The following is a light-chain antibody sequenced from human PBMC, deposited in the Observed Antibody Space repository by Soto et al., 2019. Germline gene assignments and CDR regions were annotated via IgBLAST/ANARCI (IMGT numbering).Light chain of an antibody. CDR2: AAS. CDR1: QSISSY. Sequence: DIQMTQSPSSLSASVGVRVTITCRASQSISSYLNWYQQKPGKAPKLLIYAASSLQSGVPSRFSGSGSGTDFTLTISSLQPEDFATYYCQQSHSTPPSFGQGTKAEIK. CDR3: QQSHSTPPS. J-gene: IGKJ2*01. V-gene: IGKV1-39*01.